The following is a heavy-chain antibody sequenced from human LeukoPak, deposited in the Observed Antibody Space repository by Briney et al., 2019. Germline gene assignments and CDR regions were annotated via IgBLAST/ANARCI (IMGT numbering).Heavy chain of an antibody. CDR3: AKDLRGLSTLYDYCMNV. V-gene: IGHV3-23*01. Sequence: AGGSLRLSCAASGFTFSSYAMSWVRKAPGKGLEWVSAISGSGGSTYYADSVKGRFTISRDNSKNTLYLQMTSLRAEDTAVYYCAKDLRGLSTLYDYCMNVWGKGTTVTVSS. J-gene: IGHJ6*03. CDR2: ISGSGGST. D-gene: IGHD3-16*02. CDR1: GFTFSSYA.